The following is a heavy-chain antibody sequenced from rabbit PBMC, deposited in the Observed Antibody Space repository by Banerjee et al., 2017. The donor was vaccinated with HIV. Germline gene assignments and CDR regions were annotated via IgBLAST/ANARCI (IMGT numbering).Heavy chain of an antibody. V-gene: IGHV1S45*01. Sequence: QEQLEASGGDLVKPEGSLTLTCTASGFSFSGTYWICWVRQAAGKGLAWIGCIEGGYSGITYYASWAKGRFTITKTSSTTVTLQMTSLTAADTATYFCARDLAGVTGWNFNLWGQGTLVTVS. CDR2: IEGGYSGIT. CDR1: GFSFSGTYW. D-gene: IGHD4-1*01. CDR3: ARDLAGVTGWNFNL. J-gene: IGHJ4*01.